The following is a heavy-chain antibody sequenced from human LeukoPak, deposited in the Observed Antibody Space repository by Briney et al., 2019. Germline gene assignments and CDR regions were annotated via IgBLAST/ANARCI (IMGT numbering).Heavy chain of an antibody. Sequence: GASVKVSCKASGYTFTSYGISWVRQAPGQGLEWMGWISAYNGNTNYAQKLQGRVTMTTDTSTSTAYMELRSLRSDDTAVYYCTRVEEVATWRLRYYYYGMDVWGQGTTVTVSS. D-gene: IGHD5-12*01. CDR3: TRVEEVATWRLRYYYYGMDV. CDR1: GYTFTSYG. CDR2: ISAYNGNT. V-gene: IGHV1-18*01. J-gene: IGHJ6*02.